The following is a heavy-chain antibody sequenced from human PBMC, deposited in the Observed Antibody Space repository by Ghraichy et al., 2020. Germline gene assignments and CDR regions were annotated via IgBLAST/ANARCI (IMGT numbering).Heavy chain of an antibody. CDR1: GGSISSGDYY. Sequence: SETLSLTCTVSGGSISSGDYYWSWIRQPPGKGLEWIGYIYYSGSTYYNPSLKSRVTISVDTSKNQFSLKLSSVTAADTAVYYCARRSPITGTSGSDYWGQGTLVTVSS. CDR3: ARRSPITGTSGSDY. J-gene: IGHJ4*02. D-gene: IGHD1-7*01. CDR2: IYYSGST. V-gene: IGHV4-30-4*01.